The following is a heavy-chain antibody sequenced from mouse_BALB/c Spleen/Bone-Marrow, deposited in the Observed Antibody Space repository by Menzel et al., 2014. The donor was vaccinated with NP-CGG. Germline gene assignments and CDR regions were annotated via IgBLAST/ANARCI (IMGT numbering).Heavy chain of an antibody. D-gene: IGHD2-4*01. V-gene: IGHV5-6*02. J-gene: IGHJ2*01. CDR2: ISSGGSYT. CDR3: ARRRDYDYFDY. Sequence: EVKLVESGGDLVKPGGSLKLSCAASGFTFSSYGMSWVRQIPDKRLEWVATISSGGSYTFHPDSVKGRFTISRDNAKNTLNLQMTSLKSEDTAMYYCARRRDYDYFDYWGQGTTLTVSS. CDR1: GFTFSSYG.